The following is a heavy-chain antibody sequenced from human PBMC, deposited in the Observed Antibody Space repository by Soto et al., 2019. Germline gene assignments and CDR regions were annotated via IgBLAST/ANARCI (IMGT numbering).Heavy chain of an antibody. Sequence: PGGSLRLSCAASGFTFSSYAMHWVRQAPGKGLEWVSGISWNGGVIGYADSMRGRFTISRDNAKNSLYLQMNNLRPEDTALYYCAKAPLDHYVLDVWGQGTMVTVSS. CDR1: GFTFSSYA. CDR2: ISWNGGVI. V-gene: IGHV3-9*01. D-gene: IGHD1-1*01. CDR3: AKAPLDHYVLDV. J-gene: IGHJ6*02.